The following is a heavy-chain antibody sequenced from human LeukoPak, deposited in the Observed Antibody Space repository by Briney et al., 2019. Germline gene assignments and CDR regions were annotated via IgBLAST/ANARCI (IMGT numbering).Heavy chain of an antibody. CDR1: GFTFSNYA. CDR3: AKSLYFYNSGRSVDV. Sequence: GGSLRLSCLPSGFTFSNYAMTWVRQAPGKGLEWVSSISGSGGTSYYADSVKGRFTISRDSAKNMLFLQMNRLRAEDTAVYYCAKSLYFYNSGRSVDVWGKGTTVTVSS. V-gene: IGHV3-23*01. J-gene: IGHJ6*04. D-gene: IGHD3-10*01. CDR2: ISGSGGTS.